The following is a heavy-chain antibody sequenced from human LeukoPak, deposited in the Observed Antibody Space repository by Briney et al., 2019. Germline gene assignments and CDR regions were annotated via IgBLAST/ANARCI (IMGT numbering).Heavy chain of an antibody. D-gene: IGHD3-22*01. CDR2: ISGSGGST. CDR1: GFTFSSYA. V-gene: IGHV3-23*01. Sequence: GGSLRLSCAASGFTFSSYAMSWVRQAPGKGLEWVSAISGSGGSTYYADSVKGRFTISRDNSKNTLYLQMDSLRAEDTAVYYCASRITMIVVDLDAFDIWGQGTMVTVSS. J-gene: IGHJ3*02. CDR3: ASRITMIVVDLDAFDI.